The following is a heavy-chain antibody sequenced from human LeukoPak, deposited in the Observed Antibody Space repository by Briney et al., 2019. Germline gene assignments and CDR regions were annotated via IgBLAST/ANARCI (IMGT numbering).Heavy chain of an antibody. CDR2: IRTKANSYAT. CDR3: ASHPEGLCGGDCYN. CDR1: GFTFSGST. D-gene: IGHD2-21*02. Sequence: GASLKLSCAASGFTFSGSTIHWVRQASGKGLEWVGLIRTKANSYATAYAASVKGRFTISRDDSKNRAYLQMNSLKTEDTAEYYCASHPEGLCGGDCYNWGQGTLVTVSS. V-gene: IGHV3-73*01. J-gene: IGHJ4*02.